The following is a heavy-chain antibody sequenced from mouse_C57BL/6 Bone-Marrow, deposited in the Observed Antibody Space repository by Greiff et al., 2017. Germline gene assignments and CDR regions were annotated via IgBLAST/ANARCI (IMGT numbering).Heavy chain of an antibody. Sequence: QVQLQQPGAELVKPGASVKLSCKASGYTFTSYWMQWGKQRPGQGLEWSGEIDPSDSYTNYNQKFKGKATLTVDTSSSTAYMQLSSLTSEDSAVYYWARDYDEEYYFDYWGQGTTLTVSS. V-gene: IGHV1-50*01. D-gene: IGHD2-4*01. CDR3: ARDYDEEYYFDY. CDR2: IDPSDSYT. J-gene: IGHJ2*01. CDR1: GYTFTSYW.